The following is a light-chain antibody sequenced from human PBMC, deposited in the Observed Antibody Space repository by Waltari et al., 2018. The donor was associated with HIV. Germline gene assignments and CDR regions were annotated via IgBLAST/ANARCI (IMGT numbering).Light chain of an antibody. CDR2: GAS. CDR1: QSISSN. CDR3: QQYNTWPPA. J-gene: IGKJ1*01. V-gene: IGKV3-15*01. Sequence: ELVLTQSPATLSLSPGATATLSCRASQSISSNLAWYQKKPGQAPRLLIYGASTMATGVPARFSGSGSGTEFTRTISSLQSEDFAGYYCQQYNTWPPALGQGTKGEIK.